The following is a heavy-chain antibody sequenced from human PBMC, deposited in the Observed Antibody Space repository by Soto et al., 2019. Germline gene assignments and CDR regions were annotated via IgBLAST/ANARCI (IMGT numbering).Heavy chain of an antibody. V-gene: IGHV3-23*01. J-gene: IGHJ3*02. CDR2: ISGSGGST. Sequence: EVQLLESGGGLVQPGGSLSLSCAASGFTFSSYAMSWVRQAPGKGLEWVSAISGSGGSTYYADSVKGRFTISRDNSKNTLYLQMNSLRAEDTAVYYCAKDQTSLSGSYYSRRMYTYAFDIWGQGTMVTVSS. D-gene: IGHD1-26*01. CDR3: AKDQTSLSGSYYSRRMYTYAFDI. CDR1: GFTFSSYA.